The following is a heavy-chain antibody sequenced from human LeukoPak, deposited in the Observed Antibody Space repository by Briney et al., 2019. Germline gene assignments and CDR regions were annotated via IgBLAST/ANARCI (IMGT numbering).Heavy chain of an antibody. Sequence: PGGSLRLSCAASGFTFSDYAMNWVRQAPGKGLEWVSTIAYAGTFYADSVKGRFIISRDDSRSTLFLQMNSLRADDTAVYFCANRYFPEFWGQGILVTVSS. D-gene: IGHD2/OR15-2a*01. CDR2: IAYAGT. V-gene: IGHV3-23*01. CDR1: GFTFSDYA. J-gene: IGHJ4*02. CDR3: ANRYFPEF.